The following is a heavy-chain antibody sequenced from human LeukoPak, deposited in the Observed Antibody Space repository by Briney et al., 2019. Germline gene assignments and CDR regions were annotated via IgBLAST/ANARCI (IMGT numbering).Heavy chain of an antibody. V-gene: IGHV1-46*01. CDR3: ARVGTAWDFDY. J-gene: IGHJ4*02. CDR2: INPNGGST. D-gene: IGHD1-26*01. CDR1: GYTFTSYY. Sequence: ASVKVSCKASGYTFTSYYMHWVRQAPGQGLEWMGIINPNGGSTSYAQKFRGRVTMTRDTSTSTVYMELSGLRSEDTAVYYCARVGTAWDFDYWGQGTLVTVSS.